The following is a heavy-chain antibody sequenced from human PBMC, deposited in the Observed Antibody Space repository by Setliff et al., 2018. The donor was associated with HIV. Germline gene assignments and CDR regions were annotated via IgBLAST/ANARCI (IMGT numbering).Heavy chain of an antibody. Sequence: SETLSLTCAVYGGSFSGYHWNWIRQPPGKGLEWIGEINHSGRTNYNPSLKSRVTISVDKSKNQFSLKLRSVTAADTAMYYCARVSITYWYSIPTFYYYYMDVWGKGTKVTV. CDR2: INHSGRT. V-gene: IGHV4-34*01. D-gene: IGHD2-15*01. CDR1: GGSFSGYH. J-gene: IGHJ6*03. CDR3: ARVSITYWYSIPTFYYYYMDV.